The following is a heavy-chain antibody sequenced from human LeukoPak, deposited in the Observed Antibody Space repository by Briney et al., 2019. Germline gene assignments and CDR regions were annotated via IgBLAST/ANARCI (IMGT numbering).Heavy chain of an antibody. J-gene: IGHJ4*02. CDR3: AKRGSYSSSFTSTFDY. CDR2: INTDGSST. D-gene: IGHD6-6*01. Sequence: GGSLRLSCAASGFTFSSYWMHWVRQAPGKGLVWVSRINTDGSSTSYADSVKGRFTIPRDNPKNTLYLQMNSLRAEDTAVYYCAKRGSYSSSFTSTFDYWGQGTLVTVSS. CDR1: GFTFSSYW. V-gene: IGHV3-74*01.